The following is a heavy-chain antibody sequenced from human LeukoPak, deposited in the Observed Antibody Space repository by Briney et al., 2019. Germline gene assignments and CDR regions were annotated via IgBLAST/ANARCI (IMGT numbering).Heavy chain of an antibody. CDR2: IRYDGTNK. V-gene: IGHV3-30*02. CDR1: GFTFSSYG. D-gene: IGHD2-2*01. J-gene: IGHJ4*02. Sequence: PGGSLRLSCAASGFTFSSYGMHWVRQAPGKGLEWVAFIRYDGTNKNYVDSVEGRFTISRDNSKDTLYLQMNSLRAEDTAVYYCAKDVYALSTSHFDYWGQGTLVTVSS. CDR3: AKDVYALSTSHFDY.